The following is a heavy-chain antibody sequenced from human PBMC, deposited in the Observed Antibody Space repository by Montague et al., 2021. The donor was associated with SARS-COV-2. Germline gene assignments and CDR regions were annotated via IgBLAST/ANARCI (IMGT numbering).Heavy chain of an antibody. Sequence: TLSLTCAVYGGSFSGYYWSWVRRPPGKGLEWIGYIYYSGSTNYNPSLKRRVTISVDTSKNQFSLKLSSVTAADTAVYYCARVFPRWLQFDPYFDYWGQGTLVTVSS. V-gene: IGHV4-59*01. CDR2: IYYSGST. CDR1: GGSFSGYY. CDR3: ARVFPRWLQFDPYFDY. J-gene: IGHJ4*02. D-gene: IGHD5-24*01.